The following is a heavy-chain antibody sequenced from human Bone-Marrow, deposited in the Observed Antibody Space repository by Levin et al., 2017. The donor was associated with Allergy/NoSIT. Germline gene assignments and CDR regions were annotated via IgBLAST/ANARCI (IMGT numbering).Heavy chain of an antibody. CDR1: GFTVSSNY. CDR2: IYSGGST. Sequence: GGSLRLSCAASGFTVSSNYMSWVRQAPGKGLEWVSVIYSGGSTYYADSVKGRFTISRDNSKNTLYLQMNSLRAEDTAVYYCARDYYDSSGYAVDAFDIWGQGTMVTVSS. J-gene: IGHJ3*02. CDR3: ARDYYDSSGYAVDAFDI. V-gene: IGHV3-53*01. D-gene: IGHD3-22*01.